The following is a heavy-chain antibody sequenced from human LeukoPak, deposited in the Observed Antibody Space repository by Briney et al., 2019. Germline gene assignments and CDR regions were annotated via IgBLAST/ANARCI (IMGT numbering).Heavy chain of an antibody. CDR2: ISWNSVSI. V-gene: IGHV3-9*01. D-gene: IGHD4-17*01. CDR3: TKAPPARDYYYYYYMDV. CDR1: GFTFDDYA. J-gene: IGHJ6*03. Sequence: PGRSLRLSCAASGFTFDDYAMHWVQQAPGRSLEWVSGISWNSVSIDYEDSVKGRFTISRDNAKNSLYLQMSSLKPEDTALYYCTKAPPARDYYYYYYMDVWGKGTTVTVSS.